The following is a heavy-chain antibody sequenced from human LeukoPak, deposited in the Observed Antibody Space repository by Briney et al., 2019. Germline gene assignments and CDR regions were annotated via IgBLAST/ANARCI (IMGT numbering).Heavy chain of an antibody. CDR2: IYDNGST. J-gene: IGHJ4*02. D-gene: IGHD6-13*01. Sequence: TSETLSLTCTVSGGSVSSVNWWSWVRQSPGKGLEWIGEIYDNGSTNYNPSLKSRVTISVDKSKNQFSLKLSSVTAADTAVYYCASPRAERSTWYAVDYWGQGTLVTVSA. CDR3: ASPRAERSTWYAVDY. CDR1: GGSVSSVNW. V-gene: IGHV4-4*02.